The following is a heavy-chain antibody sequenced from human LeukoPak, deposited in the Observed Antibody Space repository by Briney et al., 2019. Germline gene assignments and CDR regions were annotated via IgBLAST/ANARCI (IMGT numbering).Heavy chain of an antibody. J-gene: IGHJ4*02. CDR2: IYYSGST. Sequence: PSETLSLTCTVSGGSISSYYWSWIRQPPGKGLEWIGYIYYSGSTNYNPSLKSRVTISVDTSKNQFSLKLSSVTAADTAVYYCARGRRYGDYADYWGQGTLVTVSS. V-gene: IGHV4-59*12. CDR1: GGSISSYY. CDR3: ARGRRYGDYADY. D-gene: IGHD4-17*01.